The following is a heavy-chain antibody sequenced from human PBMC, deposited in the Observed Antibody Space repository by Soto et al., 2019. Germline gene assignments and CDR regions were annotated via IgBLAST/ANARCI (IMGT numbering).Heavy chain of an antibody. CDR3: AREDCSGGSCYSNRFDP. V-gene: IGHV1-18*01. D-gene: IGHD2-15*01. CDR1: GYTFTSYG. Sequence: ASVKVSCKASGYTFTSYGISWVRQAPGQGLEWMGWISAYNGNTNYAQKLQGRVTMTTDTSTSTAYMELRSLRSDDTAVYYCAREDCSGGSCYSNRFDPWGQGTLVTVSS. J-gene: IGHJ5*02. CDR2: ISAYNGNT.